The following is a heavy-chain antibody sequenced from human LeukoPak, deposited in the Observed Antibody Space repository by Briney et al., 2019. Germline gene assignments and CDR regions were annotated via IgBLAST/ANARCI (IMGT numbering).Heavy chain of an antibody. CDR1: GFTFSDYY. V-gene: IGHV3-11*04. CDR2: ISSSGSTR. CDR3: ARDSRTVYYYYGMDV. J-gene: IGHJ6*02. Sequence: TGGSLRLSCAASGFTFSDYYMSWIRQAPGKGLEWVSYISSSGSTRYYADSVKGRFTISRDNAKNSLYLQMNSLRAEDTAVYYCARDSRTVYYYYGMDVWGQGTTVTVSS.